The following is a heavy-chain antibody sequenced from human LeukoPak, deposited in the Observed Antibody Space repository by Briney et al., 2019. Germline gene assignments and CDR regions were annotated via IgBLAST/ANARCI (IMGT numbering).Heavy chain of an antibody. J-gene: IGHJ1*01. CDR2: IYYSGST. V-gene: IGHV4-59*12. CDR3: ARVVGSWYAAEYFQH. CDR1: GGSISSYY. D-gene: IGHD6-13*01. Sequence: PSETLSLTCTVSGGSISSYYWSWIRQPPGKGLEWIGYIYYSGSTNYNPSLKSRVTISVDTSKNQFSLKLSSVTAADTAVYYCARVVGSWYAAEYFQHWGQGTLVTVSS.